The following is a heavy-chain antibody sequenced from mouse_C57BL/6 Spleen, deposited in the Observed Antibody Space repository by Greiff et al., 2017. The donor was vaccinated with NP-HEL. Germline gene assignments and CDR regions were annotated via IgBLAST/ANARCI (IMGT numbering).Heavy chain of an antibody. V-gene: IGHV1-69*01. CDR1: GYTFTSYW. Sequence: QVQLQQPGAELVMPGASVKLSCKASGYTFTSYWMHWVKQRPGQGLEWIGEIDPSDSYTNYNQKFKGKSTLTVDKSSSTAYMQLSSLTSEDSAVYYCARLLRSPYWYFDVWGTGTTVTVSS. D-gene: IGHD1-1*01. CDR2: IDPSDSYT. J-gene: IGHJ1*03. CDR3: ARLLRSPYWYFDV.